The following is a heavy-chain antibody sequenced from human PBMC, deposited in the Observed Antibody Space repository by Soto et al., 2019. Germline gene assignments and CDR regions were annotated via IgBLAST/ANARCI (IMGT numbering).Heavy chain of an antibody. CDR2: IIPIFGTA. CDR1: GGTFSSYA. D-gene: IGHD3-10*01. Sequence: SVKVSCKASGGTFSSYAISWVRQAPGQGLEWMGGIIPIFGTANYAQKFQGRVTITADESTSTAYMELSSLRSEDTAVYYCAREETYGSGTRGAFDIWGQGTMVTGSS. J-gene: IGHJ3*02. V-gene: IGHV1-69*13. CDR3: AREETYGSGTRGAFDI.